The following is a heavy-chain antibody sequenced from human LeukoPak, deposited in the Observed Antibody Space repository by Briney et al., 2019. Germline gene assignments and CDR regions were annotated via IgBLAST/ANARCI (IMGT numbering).Heavy chain of an antibody. V-gene: IGHV3-23*01. CDR3: AKDRPNYHETNGHYYRRDGDS. CDR2: MSSSGDVT. J-gene: IGHJ5*01. D-gene: IGHD3-22*01. CDR1: GFTFSFYA. Sequence: GGSLRLSCAASGFTFSFYAMSWVRQTPEKGLEWVASMSSSGDVTYYVASVKGRFTISRDNSRYALYLQVNSLRVEDTAIYYCAKDRPNYHETNGHYYRRDGDSWGQGTLVTVSS.